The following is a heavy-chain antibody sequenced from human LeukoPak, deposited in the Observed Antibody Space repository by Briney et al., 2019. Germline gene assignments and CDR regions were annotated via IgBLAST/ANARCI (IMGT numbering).Heavy chain of an antibody. CDR2: IIPILGIA. Sequence: GASVKVSCKAFGGTFSSYAISWVRQAPGQGLEWMGRIIPILGIANYAQKFQGRVTITADKSTSTAYMELSSLRSEDTAVYYCAREVGIAARPPYYYYYGMDVWGQGTTVTVSS. CDR3: AREVGIAARPPYYYYYGMDV. J-gene: IGHJ6*02. V-gene: IGHV1-69*04. D-gene: IGHD6-6*01. CDR1: GGTFSSYA.